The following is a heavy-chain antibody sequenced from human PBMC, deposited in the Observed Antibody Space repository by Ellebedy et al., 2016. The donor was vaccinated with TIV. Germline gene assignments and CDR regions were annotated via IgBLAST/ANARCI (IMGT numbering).Heavy chain of an antibody. CDR1: GFTFSSYA. D-gene: IGHD1-1*01. CDR2: ISDSGGNT. V-gene: IGHV3-23*01. CDR3: ARDGNQLDY. Sequence: PGGSLRLSCVASGFTFSSYAMCWVRQAPGKGLEWVSTISDSGGNTHFPDSVKGRFTISRDNSRNTVYLQMNNLRAEDTAVYYCARDGNQLDYWGQGTLVIVSS. J-gene: IGHJ4*02.